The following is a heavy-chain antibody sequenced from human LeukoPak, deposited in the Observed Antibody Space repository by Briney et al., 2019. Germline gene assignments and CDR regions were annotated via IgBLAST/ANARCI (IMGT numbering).Heavy chain of an antibody. V-gene: IGHV3-7*01. D-gene: IGHD3-10*02. J-gene: IGHJ6*04. CDR3: AELGITMIGGV. CDR2: IKQDGSEK. Sequence: GGSLRLSCAAPGFTFNSYWMSWVRQAPGKGLEWVANIKQDGSEKYYVDSVKGRFTISRDNAKNSLYLQMNSLRAEDTAVYYCAELGITMIGGVWGKGTTVTISS. CDR1: GFTFNSYW.